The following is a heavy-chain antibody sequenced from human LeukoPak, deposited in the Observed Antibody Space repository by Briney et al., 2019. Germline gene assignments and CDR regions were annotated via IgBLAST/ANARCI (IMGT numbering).Heavy chain of an antibody. CDR3: ARVEAAAPDY. V-gene: IGHV3-11*01. CDR1: GFTFSDYY. Sequence: NPVGSLRLSCAASGFTFSDYYISWIRQAAGKGREWGSYIGSSVSTVYYADSGKGRFTISRDNAKNSLYLQMNSLRAEDTAVYYSARVEAAAPDYWGQGTLVTVSS. D-gene: IGHD6-13*01. J-gene: IGHJ4*02. CDR2: IGSSVSTV.